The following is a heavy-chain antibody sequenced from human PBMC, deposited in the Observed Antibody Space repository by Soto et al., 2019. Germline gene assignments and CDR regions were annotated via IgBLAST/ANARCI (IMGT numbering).Heavy chain of an antibody. CDR1: SDCLTCNG. J-gene: IGHJ6*02. CDR3: AKDPSRFLEWLFGPSMEV. D-gene: IGHD3-3*01. Sequence: RSVSLFCAVPSDCLTCNGMSSAGLCSGKWLEWVAVISYDGSNKYYADSVKGRFTISRDNSKNTLYLQMNSLRVEDTAVYYCAKDPSRFLEWLFGPSMEVWGQG. CDR2: ISYDGSNK. V-gene: IGHV3-30*18.